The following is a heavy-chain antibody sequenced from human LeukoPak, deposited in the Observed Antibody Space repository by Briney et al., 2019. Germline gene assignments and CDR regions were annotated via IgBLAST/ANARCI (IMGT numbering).Heavy chain of an antibody. V-gene: IGHV4-39*01. J-gene: IGHJ4*02. CDR3: ARLVRLRGDSGEDFDY. CDR2: IYYSGST. D-gene: IGHD3-10*01. CDR1: GGSISSSSYY. Sequence: TSETLSLTCTVSGGSISSSSYYWGWIRQPPGKGLEWIGSIYYSGSTYYNPSLKSRVTISVDTSKNQFSLKLSSVTAADTAVYYCARLVRLRGDSGEDFDYWGQGTLVTVSS.